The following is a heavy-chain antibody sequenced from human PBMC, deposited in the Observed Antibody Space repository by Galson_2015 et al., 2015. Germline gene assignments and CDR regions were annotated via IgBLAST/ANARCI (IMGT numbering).Heavy chain of an antibody. CDR3: ARALLGHAFDI. CDR2: IGTAGDT. CDR1: GFTFSSYA. D-gene: IGHD1-26*01. Sequence: SLRLSCAASGFTFSSYAMHWVRQATGNGLEWVSAIGTAGDTYYPGSVKGRFTLSRENAKNSLYLQMNSLRAGDTAVYYCARALLGHAFDIWGQGTMVTVSS. J-gene: IGHJ3*02. V-gene: IGHV3-13*01.